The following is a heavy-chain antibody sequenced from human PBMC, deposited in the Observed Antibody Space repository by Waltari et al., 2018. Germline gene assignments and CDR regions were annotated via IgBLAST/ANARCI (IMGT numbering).Heavy chain of an antibody. J-gene: IGHJ4*02. Sequence: QVQLQESGPGLVKPSETLSLTCAVSGYSISSGYYWSWIRQPPGKGLEWIGEINHSGSTNYNPSLKSRVTISVDTSKNQFSLKLSSVTAADTAVYYCARGSKWWRHAKFDYWGQGTLVTVSS. CDR2: INHSGST. V-gene: IGHV4-38-2*01. D-gene: IGHD2-15*01. CDR1: GYSISSGYY. CDR3: ARGSKWWRHAKFDY.